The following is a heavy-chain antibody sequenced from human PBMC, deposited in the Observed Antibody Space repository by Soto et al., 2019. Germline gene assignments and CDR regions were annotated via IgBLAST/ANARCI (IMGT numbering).Heavy chain of an antibody. CDR2: IWYDGSNK. CDR3: ARSIAVAPSGMDV. D-gene: IGHD6-6*01. Sequence: QVQLVESGGGVVQPGRSLRLSCAASGFTFSSYGMHWVRQAPGKGLEWVAVIWYDGSNKYYGDSVKGRFTMSRDNFKNTLYLQMNSLRAEDTAVYYCARSIAVAPSGMDVWGQGTTVTVSS. CDR1: GFTFSSYG. V-gene: IGHV3-33*01. J-gene: IGHJ6*02.